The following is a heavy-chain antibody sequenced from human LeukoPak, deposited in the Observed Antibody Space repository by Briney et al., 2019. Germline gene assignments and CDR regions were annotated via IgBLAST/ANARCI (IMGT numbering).Heavy chain of an antibody. CDR3: VVVLVPAAVWQFDL. V-gene: IGHV3-33*03. CDR1: GFTFFQHG. CDR2: IGVDGSKK. D-gene: IGHD2-2*01. J-gene: IGHJ2*01. Sequence: GGSLRLSCAASGFTFFQHGFHWVRQAPGKGLEWVALIGVDGSKKYYADSLKDRITISRDNSKNTLDLQMNSLRVEDTAVYYCVVVLVPAAVWQFDLWGRGTLVTVSS.